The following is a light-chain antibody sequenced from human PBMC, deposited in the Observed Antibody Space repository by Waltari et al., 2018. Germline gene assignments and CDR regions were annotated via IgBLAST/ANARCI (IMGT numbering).Light chain of an antibody. CDR3: HQYSTTPWT. J-gene: IGKJ1*01. Sequence: DIQMTQSPSTLSASVGDRVTITCRASQSINSWLAWYQQKPGKAPKLLIQKASILESGVPSRFSGSGSGTEFTLTISSLQAEDVAVYYCHQYSTTPWTFGQWTKVEI. CDR1: QSINSW. CDR2: KAS. V-gene: IGKV1-5*03.